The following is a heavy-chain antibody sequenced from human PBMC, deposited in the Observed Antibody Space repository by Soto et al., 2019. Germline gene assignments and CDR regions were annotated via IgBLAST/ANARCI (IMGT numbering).Heavy chain of an antibody. J-gene: IGHJ4*02. CDR3: AREGLYDSSGYYGIDY. CDR1: GFTVSSNY. D-gene: IGHD3-22*01. V-gene: IGHV3-53*04. CDR2: IYSGGST. Sequence: PGGSLRLSCAASGFTVSSNYMSWVRQAPGKGLEWVSVIYSGGSTYYADSVKGRFTISRHNSKNTLYLQMNSLRAEDTAVYYCAREGLYDSSGYYGIDYWGQGTLVTVSS.